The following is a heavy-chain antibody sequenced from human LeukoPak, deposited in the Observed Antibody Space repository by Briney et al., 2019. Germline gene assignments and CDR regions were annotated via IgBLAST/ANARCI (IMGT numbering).Heavy chain of an antibody. CDR2: ISAYNGNT. J-gene: IGHJ4*02. D-gene: IGHD3-9*01. V-gene: IGHV1-18*01. CDR1: GYTFTSYG. CDR3: ARETYYDILTGQYYFDY. Sequence: ASVKVSCKASGYTFTSYGISWVRQAPGQGLEWIGWISAYNGNTNYAQKLQGRVTMTTDTSTSTAYMELRSLRSDDTAVYYCARETYYDILTGQYYFDYWGQGTLVTVSS.